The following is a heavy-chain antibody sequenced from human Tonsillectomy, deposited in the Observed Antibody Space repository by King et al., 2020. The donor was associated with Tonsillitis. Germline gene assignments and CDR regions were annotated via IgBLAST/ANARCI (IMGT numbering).Heavy chain of an antibody. D-gene: IGHD3-22*01. CDR1: GGSISSNTSPY. CDR2: VFYTSTT. Sequence: QLQESGPGLVKPSETLSLTCTVSGGSISSNTSPYWGWIRQPPGKGLEWIGSVFYTSTTFHNPSLKSRVTVSVDTSRNRFSLKLSSVTAADTAMYYCARPNDTSLAFDIWGQGTMVTVSS. V-gene: IGHV4-39*02. CDR3: ARPNDTSLAFDI. J-gene: IGHJ3*02.